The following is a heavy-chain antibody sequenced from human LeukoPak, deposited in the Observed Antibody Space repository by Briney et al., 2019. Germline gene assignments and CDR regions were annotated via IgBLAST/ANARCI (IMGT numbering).Heavy chain of an antibody. CDR3: ARGGSGYCSSTSCHNWFDP. V-gene: IGHV1-8*01. CDR1: GYTFTSYD. Sequence: EASVKVSCKASGYTFTSYDINWVRQATGQGLEWMGWMNPNSGNTGYAQKFQGRVTMTRNTSISTAYMELSSLRSEDTAVYYCARGGSGYCSSTSCHNWFDPWGQGTLSPSPQ. CDR2: MNPNSGNT. D-gene: IGHD2-2*03. J-gene: IGHJ5*02.